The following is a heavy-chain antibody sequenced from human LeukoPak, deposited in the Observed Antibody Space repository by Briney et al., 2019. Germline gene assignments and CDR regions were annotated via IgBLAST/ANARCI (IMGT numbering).Heavy chain of an antibody. V-gene: IGHV3-15*01. Sequence: GGSLRLSCVDSGFTFTNAWMSWVRQAPGKGREWIGRIKSKTDGETTNYAKPVRGRFTISRDDSKSAVYLQMNSLKIEDTAVYYCTTDLGTYYHGSQRLIPIDYWGQGTLVTVSS. CDR1: GFTFTNAW. J-gene: IGHJ4*02. CDR2: IKSKTDGETT. D-gene: IGHD3-10*01. CDR3: TTDLGTYYHGSQRLIPIDY.